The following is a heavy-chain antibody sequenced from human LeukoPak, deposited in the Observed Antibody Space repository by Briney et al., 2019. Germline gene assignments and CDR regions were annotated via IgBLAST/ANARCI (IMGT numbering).Heavy chain of an antibody. CDR3: ARAGRPMIGGVTPLEHFDS. V-gene: IGHV1-3*01. CDR1: GYTFSSYA. J-gene: IGHJ4*02. Sequence: GASVKVSCKASGYTFSSYAIHWVRQAPGQGLEWMGWINAGVGNTKYSEKFQDRVTVTRDTHATTAYMELSSLRAEDTAVYYCARAGRPMIGGVTPLEHFDSWGQGTLVTVSS. D-gene: IGHD3-10*01. CDR2: INAGVGNT.